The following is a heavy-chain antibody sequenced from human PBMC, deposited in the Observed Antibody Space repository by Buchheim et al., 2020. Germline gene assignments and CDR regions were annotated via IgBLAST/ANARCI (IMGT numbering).Heavy chain of an antibody. V-gene: IGHV3-74*01. CDR3: ARDLRQLGTGWFDP. CDR2: INSDESST. CDR1: GFTFSSYW. Sequence: EVQLVESGGGLVQPGGSLRLSCAASGFTFSSYWMHWVRQAPGKGLVWVSRINSDESSTGYADSVKGRFTISRDNAKHTPYLQMNSLRADDTAVYYCARDLRQLGTGWFDPWGQGTL. J-gene: IGHJ5*02. D-gene: IGHD6-6*01.